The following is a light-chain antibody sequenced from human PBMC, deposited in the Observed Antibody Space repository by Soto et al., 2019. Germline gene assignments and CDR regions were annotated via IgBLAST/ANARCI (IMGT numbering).Light chain of an antibody. CDR3: SSYTSTSTPTWV. Sequence: QSVLTQPASVSGSPGQSITISCTGTSSDVGGYNYVSWYQQHPGKPPKLMIYDVSDRPSGVSNRFSGSKSGNTASLTISGLQTEDEAAYYCSSYTSTSTPTWVFGGGTKLTVL. V-gene: IGLV2-14*01. CDR1: SSDVGGYNY. CDR2: DVS. J-gene: IGLJ3*02.